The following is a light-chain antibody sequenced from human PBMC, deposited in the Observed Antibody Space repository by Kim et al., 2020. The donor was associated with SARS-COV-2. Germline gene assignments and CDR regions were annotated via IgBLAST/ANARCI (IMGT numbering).Light chain of an antibody. CDR2: QDS. Sequence: SYELTQPPSVSVSPGQTASITCSGDKLGDKYACWYQQKPGQSPVLVIYQDSKRPSGIPERFSGSNSGNTATLTISGTQAMDEADYYSQAWDSSTAHVVFGGGSQLTVL. V-gene: IGLV3-1*01. CDR3: QAWDSSTAHVV. J-gene: IGLJ2*01. CDR1: KLGDKY.